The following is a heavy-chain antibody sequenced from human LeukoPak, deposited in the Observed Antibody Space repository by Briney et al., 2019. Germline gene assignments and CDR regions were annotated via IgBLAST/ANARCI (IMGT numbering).Heavy chain of an antibody. D-gene: IGHD1-26*01. CDR2: IYYSGNT. V-gene: IGHV4-59*01. J-gene: IGHJ4*02. CDR1: GGSINYYY. Sequence: PSETLSLTCTVSGGSINYYYWSWIRQPPGKGLEWIAYIYYSGNTNYNPSLKSRVTISVDTSKNQFSLKLSSVTAADTAVYYCARDVGATPGYFDYWGQGTLVTVSS. CDR3: ARDVGATPGYFDY.